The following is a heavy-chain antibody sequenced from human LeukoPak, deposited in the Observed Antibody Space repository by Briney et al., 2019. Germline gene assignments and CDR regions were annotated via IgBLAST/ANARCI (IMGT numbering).Heavy chain of an antibody. D-gene: IGHD3-16*01. CDR3: AWEADPAFSASLSPDF. CDR2: IKTDGSIT. CDR1: GFGFSNFC. Sequence: PGGSLRLSCAASGFGFSNFCMHWVRQAPGKGLEWVSRIKTDGSITAYADSVKGRFTISRDNAKNTLYLHMNSLKGEDTATYFCAWEADPAFSASLSPDFWGQGTPVTVS. V-gene: IGHV3-74*01. J-gene: IGHJ4*02.